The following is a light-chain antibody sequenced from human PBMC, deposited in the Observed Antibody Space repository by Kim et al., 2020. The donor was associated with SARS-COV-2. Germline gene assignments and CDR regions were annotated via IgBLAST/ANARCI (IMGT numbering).Light chain of an antibody. CDR2: GRN. Sequence: SSELTKDPAVSVALGQTVTITCQGDSLRTYYATWYQQKPRQAPVLVIYGRNNRPSGIPDRFSGSTSGNTASLTISASQAGDEADFYCQSRDSGGNVVFGGGTQLTVL. V-gene: IGLV3-19*01. J-gene: IGLJ2*01. CDR1: SLRTYY. CDR3: QSRDSGGNVV.